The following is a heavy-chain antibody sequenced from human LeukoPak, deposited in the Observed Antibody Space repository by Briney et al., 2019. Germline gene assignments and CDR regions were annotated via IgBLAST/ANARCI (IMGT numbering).Heavy chain of an antibody. J-gene: IGHJ4*02. CDR1: GGSVSSSSYY. CDR3: ARRMYSGSLDY. V-gene: IGHV4-61*01. CDR2: IYYRGST. D-gene: IGHD6-6*01. Sequence: SETLSLTCTVSGGSVSSSSYYWSWVRQPPGKGLEWIGYIYYRGSTNYNPSLKSRVTISVDTSKNQFSLKLSSVTAADTAVYYCARRMYSGSLDYWGQGTLVTVSS.